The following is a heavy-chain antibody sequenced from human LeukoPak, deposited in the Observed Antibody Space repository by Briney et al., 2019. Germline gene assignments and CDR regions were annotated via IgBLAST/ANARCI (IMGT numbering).Heavy chain of an antibody. CDR3: ARIWRTGSGNWFDP. CDR1: GYTFTSYD. D-gene: IGHD1-26*01. V-gene: IGHV1-8*01. CDR2: MNPNSGNT. Sequence: ASVNVSCKASGYTFTSYDINWVRQATGPGLEWVGWMNPNSGNTGYAQKFQGRGTMTRNTSISTAYMELSSLRSEDTAVYYCARIWRTGSGNWFDPRGQGTLVTVSS. J-gene: IGHJ5*02.